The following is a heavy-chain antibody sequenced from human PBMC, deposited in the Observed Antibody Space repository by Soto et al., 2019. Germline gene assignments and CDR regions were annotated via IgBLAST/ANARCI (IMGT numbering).Heavy chain of an antibody. J-gene: IGHJ4*02. D-gene: IGHD3-3*01. V-gene: IGHV3-23*01. CDR3: AKEDYDFWSGYYPPLYYFDY. CDR2: ISGSGGST. Sequence: GGSLRLSCAASGFTFSSYAMSWVRQAPGKGLGWVSAISGSGGSTYYADSVKGRFTISRDNSKNTLYLQMNSLRAEDTAVYYCAKEDYDFWSGYYPPLYYFDYWGQGTLVTVSS. CDR1: GFTFSSYA.